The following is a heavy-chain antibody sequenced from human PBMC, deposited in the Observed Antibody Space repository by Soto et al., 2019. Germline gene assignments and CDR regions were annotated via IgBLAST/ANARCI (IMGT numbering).Heavy chain of an antibody. V-gene: IGHV1-46*04. CDR2: INPSARSA. J-gene: IGHJ4*02. Sequence: QVQLMQSGAEVKNPGASVKLSCKASGYTFTNYYLHWVRQAPGQGLEWVGMINPSARSASYAQKLRGRLTMDRDTSTTTVHMELSRLTSEDTAVYYCARDNSAANGVLDHWGLGTLVTVSS. D-gene: IGHD1-1*01. CDR3: ARDNSAANGVLDH. CDR1: GYTFTNYY.